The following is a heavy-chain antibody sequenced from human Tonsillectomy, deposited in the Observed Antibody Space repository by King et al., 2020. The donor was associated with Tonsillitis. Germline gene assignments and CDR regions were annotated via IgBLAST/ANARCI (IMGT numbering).Heavy chain of an antibody. CDR1: GGSISIYH. CDR3: ARGPNGGNLLFHV. D-gene: IGHD4-23*01. J-gene: IGHJ3*01. CDR2: IFDNGNT. V-gene: IGHV4-59*01. Sequence: VQLQESGPGLVKPSETLSLTCTVSGGSISIYHWRWIRHPPVKGLECIGYIFDNGNTNYNPSLKSRFTMSVDTSKNQFSLRLRSVTAADTAVYYCARGPNGGNLLFHVWGQGTMVTVSS.